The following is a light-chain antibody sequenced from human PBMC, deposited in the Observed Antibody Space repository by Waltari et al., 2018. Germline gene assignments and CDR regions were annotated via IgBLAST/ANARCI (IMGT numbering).Light chain of an antibody. CDR1: QDISNN. Sequence: DIQITQFPSSLSASVGDRVTTPCRESQDISNNLNWYQQKPGKAPDLLIFAVFTLQSGVPSRFSGSGSGTEFTLTISSLQPEDSATYYCQQSYTMPMYTFGQGTKLEIK. CDR2: AVF. CDR3: QQSYTMPMYT. J-gene: IGKJ2*01. V-gene: IGKV1-39*01.